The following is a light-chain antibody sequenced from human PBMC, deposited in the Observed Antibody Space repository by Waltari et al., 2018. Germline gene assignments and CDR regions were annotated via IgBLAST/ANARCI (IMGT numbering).Light chain of an antibody. CDR3: QQYDSLPLT. V-gene: IGKV1-33*01. J-gene: IGKJ3*01. CDR1: QDITNY. Sequence: DVQMTQSPSSLSASIGDRITITCQASQDITNYLNWYQQKPGKAPNLLIYATSNLESGVPSRLSGSGSGTLFTFTISSPQPEDIATYYCQQYDSLPLTFGPGTTVDV. CDR2: ATS.